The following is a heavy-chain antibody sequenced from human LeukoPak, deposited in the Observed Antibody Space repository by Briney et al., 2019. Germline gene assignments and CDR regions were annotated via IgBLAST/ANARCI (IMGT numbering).Heavy chain of an antibody. CDR3: ARKSGSYYYYYYYMDV. D-gene: IGHD1-26*01. Sequence: SETLSLTCAVSGGSISSSNWWSWVRQPPGKGLEWIGEIYHSGCTNYNPSLKSRVTISVDKSKNQFSLKLSSVTAADTAVYYCARKSGSYYYYYYYMDVWGKGTTVTVSS. CDR2: IYHSGCT. CDR1: GGSISSSNW. V-gene: IGHV4-4*02. J-gene: IGHJ6*03.